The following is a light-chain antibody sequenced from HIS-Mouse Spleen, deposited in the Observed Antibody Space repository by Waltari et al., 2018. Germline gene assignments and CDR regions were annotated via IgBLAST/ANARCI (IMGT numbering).Light chain of an antibody. CDR3: CSYAGSSTVV. CDR2: EGS. CDR1: SSDVGSYIL. Sequence: QSALTQPASVSGSPGQSITISCTGTSSDVGSYILVSWYQQHPGKAPNLMIYEGSKRPSGVSNRFSGSKSGNTASLTISGLQAEDEADYYCCSYAGSSTVVFGGGTKLTVL. V-gene: IGLV2-23*01. J-gene: IGLJ2*01.